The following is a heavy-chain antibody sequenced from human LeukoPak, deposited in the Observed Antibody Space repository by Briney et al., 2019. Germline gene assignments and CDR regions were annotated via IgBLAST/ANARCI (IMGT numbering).Heavy chain of an antibody. CDR1: GGSISSSSYY. J-gene: IGHJ4*02. Sequence: PSETLSLTCTVSGGSISSSSYYWGWIRQLPGKGLEWIVSIYYSGSTDYNPSLKSRVTISVDTSKNQFSLNLSSVTAADTAVYYCARQLVRVVISDFDHWGQGTLVTVSS. V-gene: IGHV4-39*01. D-gene: IGHD3-10*01. CDR2: IYYSGST. CDR3: ARQLVRVVISDFDH.